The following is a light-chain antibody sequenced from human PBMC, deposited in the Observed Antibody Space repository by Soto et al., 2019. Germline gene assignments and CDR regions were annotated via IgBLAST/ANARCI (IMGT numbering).Light chain of an antibody. Sequence: DILITQSPSSLSASVGDRATITCRASQSISSYLNWYQQKPGKAPKLLIYAASSLQSGVPSRFSGSGSGTDFTLTISSLQPEDFATYYCQQSYSTPRFGQGTKVDTK. J-gene: IGKJ1*01. CDR1: QSISSY. CDR3: QQSYSTPR. V-gene: IGKV1-39*01. CDR2: AAS.